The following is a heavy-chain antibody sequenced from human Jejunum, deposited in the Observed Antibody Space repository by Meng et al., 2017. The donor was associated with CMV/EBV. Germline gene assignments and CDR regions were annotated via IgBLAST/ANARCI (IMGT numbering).Heavy chain of an antibody. D-gene: IGHD4-23*01. J-gene: IGHJ4*02. CDR1: GFSFRSYE. V-gene: IGHV3-48*03. Sequence: SCAASGFSFRSYEMNWVRQAPGKGLEWVSYISSSDSIYYADSVKGRFTISRDNAKNSLYLQMNSLRAEDTALYYCATDDYGGNPAYWGQGTLVTVSS. CDR3: ATDDYGGNPAY. CDR2: ISSSDSI.